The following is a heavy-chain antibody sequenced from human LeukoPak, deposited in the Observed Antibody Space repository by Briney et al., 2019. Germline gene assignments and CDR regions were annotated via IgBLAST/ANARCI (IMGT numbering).Heavy chain of an antibody. Sequence: ASVKVSCEVSGYTLTELSMHWVRQAPGKGLEWMGGFDPEDGETIYAQRFQGRVTMTEDTSTDTAYMELSSLRSEDTAVYYCATPVGRTRLPPYYYGMDVWGQGTTVTVSS. J-gene: IGHJ6*02. CDR1: GYTLTELS. CDR3: ATPVGRTRLPPYYYGMDV. V-gene: IGHV1-24*01. CDR2: FDPEDGET. D-gene: IGHD1-26*01.